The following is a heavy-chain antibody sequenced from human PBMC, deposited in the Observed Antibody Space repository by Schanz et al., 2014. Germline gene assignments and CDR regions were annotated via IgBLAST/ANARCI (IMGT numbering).Heavy chain of an antibody. V-gene: IGHV3-9*01. J-gene: IGHJ6*02. D-gene: IGHD6-19*01. Sequence: EVQLVESGGGLVQPGRSLRLSCAASGFPFNEYGMLWVRQAPGKGLEWVSSISWNSGSIDYADSVKGRFTISRDNAKNSLYLQMNSLRAEDTALYYCAKDVRPVANTVHFYYMDVWGQGTTVTVSS. CDR1: GFPFNEYG. CDR3: AKDVRPVANTVHFYYMDV. CDR2: ISWNSGSI.